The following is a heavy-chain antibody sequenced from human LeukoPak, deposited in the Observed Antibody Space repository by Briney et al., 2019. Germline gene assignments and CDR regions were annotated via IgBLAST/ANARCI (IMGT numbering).Heavy chain of an antibody. Sequence: QPGGSLRLSCTVSGFTVSGNYMSWVRQAPGKGLEWVSVIYGGGSKYYAASVKGLFTLPRDNSKNTLYLQMNSVRPEDTAVYYCARPYSGTYWGYYMDVWGKGTTVTVS. CDR2: IYGGGSK. J-gene: IGHJ6*03. D-gene: IGHD1-26*01. CDR3: ARPYSGTYWGYYMDV. CDR1: GFTVSGNY. V-gene: IGHV3-66*02.